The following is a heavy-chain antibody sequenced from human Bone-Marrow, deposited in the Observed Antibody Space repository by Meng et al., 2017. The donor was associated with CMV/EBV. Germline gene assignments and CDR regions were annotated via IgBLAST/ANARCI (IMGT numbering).Heavy chain of an antibody. V-gene: IGHV1-69*05. CDR3: ARDHGVLLWFGVAGNWFDP. J-gene: IGHJ5*02. Sequence: SVKVSCKASRYTFTKYFTQWVRQAPGQGLEWMGGIIPIFGTANYAQKFQGRVTITTDESTSTAYMELSSLRSEDTAVYYCARDHGVLLWFGVAGNWFDPWGQGTLVTVSS. CDR1: RYTFTKYF. CDR2: IIPIFGTA. D-gene: IGHD3-10*01.